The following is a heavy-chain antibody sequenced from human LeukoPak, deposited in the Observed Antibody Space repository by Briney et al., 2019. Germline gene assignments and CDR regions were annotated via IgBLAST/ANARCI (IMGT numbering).Heavy chain of an antibody. D-gene: IGHD3-22*01. CDR3: ARGYDSSGYFSD. V-gene: IGHV7-4-1*02. CDR1: GYTFISNA. Sequence: GASVKVSCKASGYTFISNAINWVRQVPGQGLEWMGWIDTNTGNPTYAQGFTGQFVFSLDTSVSTAYLQISSLKAEDTAEYFCARGYDSSGYFSDWGQGTLVTVSS. J-gene: IGHJ4*02. CDR2: IDTNTGNP.